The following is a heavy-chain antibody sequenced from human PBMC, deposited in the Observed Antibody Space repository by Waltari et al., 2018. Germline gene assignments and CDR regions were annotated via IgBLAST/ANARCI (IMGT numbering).Heavy chain of an antibody. CDR1: GFCLPRHW. J-gene: IGHJ4*02. V-gene: IGHV3-7*01. Sequence: EVQLVESGGDLVQPGGSLRPSWVATGFCLPRHWMGWVRQAPGKGLEWVANIKQDGTIKGYVGSVKGRFTISRDNAKNSLYLQMNSLRGEDTAVYYCARDLYSGSYSDDYWGQGTLVTVSS. CDR3: ARDLYSGSYSDDY. CDR2: IKQDGTIK. D-gene: IGHD1-26*01.